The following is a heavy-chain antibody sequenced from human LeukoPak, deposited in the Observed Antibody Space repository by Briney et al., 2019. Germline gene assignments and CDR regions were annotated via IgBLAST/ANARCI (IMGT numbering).Heavy chain of an antibody. V-gene: IGHV3-7*03. J-gene: IGHJ4*02. CDR2: IKQDGSEK. Sequence: GGALRLSCAASGFTFSSSWMSWVRQAPGKGLEWVANIKQDGSEKYYVDSVKGRFTISRDNAKNSLYLQMNSLRAEDTAEYYCVRDKVGFDYWGQGTLVTVSS. CDR3: VRDKVGFDY. CDR1: GFTFSSSW.